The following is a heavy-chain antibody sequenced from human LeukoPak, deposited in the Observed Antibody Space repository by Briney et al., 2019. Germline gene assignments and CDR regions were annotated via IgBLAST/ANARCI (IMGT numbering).Heavy chain of an antibody. J-gene: IGHJ4*02. CDR1: GFTFSSYG. CDR2: IWYDGSNK. V-gene: IGHV3-30*02. CDR3: AKEYCSGDCYSDYFDS. Sequence: PGGSLRLSCAASGFTFSSYGMHWVRQAPGKGLEWVAVIWYDGSNKYYADSVKGRFTISRDNSKNTLYLQMNSLTAEDTAVYYCAKEYCSGDCYSDYFDSWGQGTLVTVSS. D-gene: IGHD2-21*02.